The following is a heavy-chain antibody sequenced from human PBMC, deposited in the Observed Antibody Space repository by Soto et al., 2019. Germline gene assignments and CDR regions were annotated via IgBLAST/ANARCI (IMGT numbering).Heavy chain of an antibody. D-gene: IGHD4-17*01. CDR3: AGDQFVDYGFRLPPALDY. V-gene: IGHV3-7*04. Sequence: EVQLVEAGGGLVQPGGSLRLSCAASGFTFSSYWMSWVRQAPGKGLEWVANIKQDGSEKYYVDSVKGRFTISRDNAKNSLYLKKNSLRAEDTAVYYVAGDQFVDYGFRLPPALDYWGQGTLVPVPS. CDR2: IKQDGSEK. J-gene: IGHJ4*02. CDR1: GFTFSSYW.